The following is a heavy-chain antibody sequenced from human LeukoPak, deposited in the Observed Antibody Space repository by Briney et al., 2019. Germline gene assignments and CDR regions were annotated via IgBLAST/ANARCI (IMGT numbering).Heavy chain of an antibody. D-gene: IGHD6-13*01. V-gene: IGHV1-3*01. Sequence: GASVKVSCKASGYTFTSYAMHWVRLAPGQRLEWMGWINAGNGNTKYSQKFQGRVTITRDTSASTAYMELSSLRSEDTAVYYCASRGSSFRDYYYGMDVWGQGTTVTVSS. CDR1: GYTFTSYA. J-gene: IGHJ6*02. CDR3: ASRGSSFRDYYYGMDV. CDR2: INAGNGNT.